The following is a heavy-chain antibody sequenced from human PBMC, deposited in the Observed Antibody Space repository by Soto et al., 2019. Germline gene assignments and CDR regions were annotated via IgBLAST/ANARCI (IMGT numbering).Heavy chain of an antibody. CDR1: GFTFSSYG. D-gene: IGHD4-4*01. CDR3: ARDGSNYKGYGMDV. CDR2: IWYDGSNK. Sequence: GGSLRLSCAASGFTFSSYGMHWVRQAPGKGLEWVAVIWYDGSNKYYADSVKGRFTISRDNSKNTLYLQMNSLRAEDTAVYYCARDGSNYKGYGMDVWGQGTTVTVSS. V-gene: IGHV3-33*01. J-gene: IGHJ6*02.